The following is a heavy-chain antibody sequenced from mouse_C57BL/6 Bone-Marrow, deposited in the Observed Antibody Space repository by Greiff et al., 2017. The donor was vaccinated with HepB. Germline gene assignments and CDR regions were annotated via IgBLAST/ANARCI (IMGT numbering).Heavy chain of an antibody. V-gene: IGHV1-61*01. J-gene: IGHJ3*01. CDR1: GYTFTSYW. CDR3: ARRKGPYYDGSSYGFAY. D-gene: IGHD1-1*01. CDR2: IYPSDSET. Sequence: QVQLQQPGAELVRPGSSVKLSCKASGYTFTSYWMDWVKQRPGQGLEWIGNIYPSDSETHYNQKFKDKATLTVDKSSSTAYMQLSSLTSEDSAVYYCARRKGPYYDGSSYGFAYWGQGTRVTVSA.